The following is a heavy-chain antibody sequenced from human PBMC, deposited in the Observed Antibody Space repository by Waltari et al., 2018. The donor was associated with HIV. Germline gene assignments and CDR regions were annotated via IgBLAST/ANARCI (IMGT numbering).Heavy chain of an antibody. Sequence: QVQLQQWGAGLLKPSETLSLTCAVYGGSFSGYYWSWIRQPPGKGLEWIGEINHSGSTNYNPSLKSRVTISVDTSKNQFSLKLSSVTAADTAVYYCARARFLEWLPYYYYGMDVWGQGTTVTVSS. CDR3: ARARFLEWLPYYYYGMDV. CDR2: INHSGST. V-gene: IGHV4-34*01. CDR1: GGSFSGYY. D-gene: IGHD3-3*01. J-gene: IGHJ6*02.